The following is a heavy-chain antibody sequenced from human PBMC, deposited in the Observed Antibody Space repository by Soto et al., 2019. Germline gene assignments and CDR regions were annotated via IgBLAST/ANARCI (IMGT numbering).Heavy chain of an antibody. CDR1: GFTLDDFA. CDR3: ARHSPPTH. CDR2: ISWNRGSI. V-gene: IGHV3-9*01. Sequence: GGSLRLPCAASGFTLDDFAMHWVRKAPGKGLEWVSGISWNRGSIGYADSVKGRFTISRDNAKNSLYLQMNSLRAEDTALYYRARHSPPTHWGQGTLVTVSS. J-gene: IGHJ4*02.